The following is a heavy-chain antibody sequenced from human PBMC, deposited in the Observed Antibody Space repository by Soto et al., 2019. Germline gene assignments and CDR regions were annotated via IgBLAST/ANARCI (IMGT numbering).Heavy chain of an antibody. V-gene: IGHV4-59*08. J-gene: IGHJ6*02. CDR3: ARSSAAGTYYYYGMDV. Sequence: QVQLQESGPGLVKPSETLSLTCTVSGGSISSYYWSWIRQPPGKGLEWIGYIYYSGSTNYNPSLKSRVTISVDTSKNQFSLKLSSVTAAVTAVYYCARSSAAGTYYYYGMDVWGQGTTVTVSS. D-gene: IGHD6-13*01. CDR1: GGSISSYY. CDR2: IYYSGST.